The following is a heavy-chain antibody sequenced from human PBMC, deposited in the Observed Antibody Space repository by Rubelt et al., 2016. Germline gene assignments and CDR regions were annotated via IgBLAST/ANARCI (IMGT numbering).Heavy chain of an antibody. Sequence: EVRLVESGGALIQPGGSLRLSCAASGFIFSNCAMTWVRQAPGKGLEWVAAISGGGDSTYYTDSVKGRLTISRDNSKNTVYLKMNSRRVEDTAVDYCAKEVFGEQGTFEVWGRGTMVTGSS. V-gene: IGHV3-23*04. D-gene: IGHD1/OR15-1a*01. CDR1: GFIFSNCA. J-gene: IGHJ3*01. CDR3: AKEVFGEQGTFEV. CDR2: ISGGGDST.